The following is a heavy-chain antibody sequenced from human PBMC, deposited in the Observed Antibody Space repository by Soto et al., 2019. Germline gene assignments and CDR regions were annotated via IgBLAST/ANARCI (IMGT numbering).Heavy chain of an antibody. CDR2: MNPNSVNT. D-gene: IGHD2-8*01. CDR3: ARDGYCTNGVCRRKYNYYYYYMDV. Sequence: ASVKVSCKASGYTFTSYDINWVRQATGQGLEWMGWMNPNSVNTGYAQKFQGRVTMTRNTSTSTAYMELSSLSSEDTAPYYCARDGYCTNGVCRRKYNYYYYYMDVWGKGTTVTVSS. V-gene: IGHV1-8*01. J-gene: IGHJ6*03. CDR1: GYTFTSYD.